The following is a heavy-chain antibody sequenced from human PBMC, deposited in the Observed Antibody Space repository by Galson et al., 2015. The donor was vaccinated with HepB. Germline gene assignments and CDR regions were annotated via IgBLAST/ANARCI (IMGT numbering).Heavy chain of an antibody. CDR2: IYYTKNT. J-gene: IGHJ1*01. Sequence: SETLSLTCSVSGVSIRNNRYYWGWIRQSPGKGLEWLGNIYYTKNTYSNPTLNGRLTVSQDKSKNHFSLNLRSVTAADTAVYYCAGAAVDSRTYLWSDWGQGTLVIVSS. CDR1: GVSIRNNRYY. V-gene: IGHV4-39*02. D-gene: IGHD2-21*01. CDR3: AGAAVDSRTYLWSD.